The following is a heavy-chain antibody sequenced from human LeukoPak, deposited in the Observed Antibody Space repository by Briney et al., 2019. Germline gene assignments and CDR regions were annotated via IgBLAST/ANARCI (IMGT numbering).Heavy chain of an antibody. CDR3: APSIAAPYSWFDP. Sequence: GGSLRPSCAASGFTFSSYWMSWVRQAPGKGLEWVSSISSSSSYIYYADSVKGRFTISRDNAKNSLYLQMNSLRAEDTAVYYCAPSIAAPYSWFDPWGQGTLVTVSS. CDR1: GFTFSSYW. D-gene: IGHD6-6*01. V-gene: IGHV3-21*01. J-gene: IGHJ5*02. CDR2: ISSSSSYI.